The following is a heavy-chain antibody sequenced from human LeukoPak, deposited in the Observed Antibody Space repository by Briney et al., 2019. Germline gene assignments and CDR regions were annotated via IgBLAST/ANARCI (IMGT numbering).Heavy chain of an antibody. CDR1: GYTFTSYG. D-gene: IGHD6-13*01. V-gene: IGHV1-69*05. CDR2: IIPIFGTA. Sequence: ASVKVSCKASGYTFTSYGISWVRQAPGQGLEWMGGIIPIFGTANYAQKFQGRVTITTDESTSTAYMELSSLRSEDTAVYYCARDMYSSSWDMAYWGQGTLVTVSS. CDR3: ARDMYSSSWDMAY. J-gene: IGHJ4*02.